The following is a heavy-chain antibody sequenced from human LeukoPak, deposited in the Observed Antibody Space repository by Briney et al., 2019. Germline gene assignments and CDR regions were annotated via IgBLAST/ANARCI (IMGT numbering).Heavy chain of an antibody. CDR2: IYWNDDK. J-gene: IGHJ4*02. CDR3: AHTSYSSSWYLVGDY. Sequence: ESGPTLVKPTQTLTLTCTFSGFSLYNSGVGVGWIRQPPGKALEWLALIYWNDDKRYSPSLKSRLTITKDTSKNQVVLTMTNKDPVDTATYYCAHTSYSSSWYLVGDYWGQGTLVTVSS. CDR1: GFSLYNSGVG. V-gene: IGHV2-5*01. D-gene: IGHD6-13*01.